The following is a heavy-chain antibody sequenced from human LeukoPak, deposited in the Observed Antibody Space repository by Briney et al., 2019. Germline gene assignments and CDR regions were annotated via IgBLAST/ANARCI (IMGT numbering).Heavy chain of an antibody. CDR3: VRDVKAVPSATTIFGLAQNWFDS. J-gene: IGHJ5*01. D-gene: IGHD3-3*01. CDR2: ISGSGSAI. CDR1: GFTFSSYE. Sequence: GGSLRLSCAASGFTFSSYEMNWVRQAPGKGLEWLSYISGSGSAIDYADSVKGRFTISRDNAKKSLYLQMNSLRAEDTAVYFCVRDVKAVPSATTIFGLAQNWFDSWGQGTLVTVSS. V-gene: IGHV3-48*03.